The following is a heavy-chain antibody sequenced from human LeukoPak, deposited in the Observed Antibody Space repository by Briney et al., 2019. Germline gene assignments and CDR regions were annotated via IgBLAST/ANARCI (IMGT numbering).Heavy chain of an antibody. J-gene: IGHJ4*02. CDR3: ARGPQHIPMVLFGDY. CDR1: GYTFTSYA. CDR2: INTSTGNP. Sequence: ASVKVSCKASGYTFTSYAMNWVRQAPGQGLEWMGWINTSTGNPTYAQGFTGRFVFSLDTSVSTAYLQISSLKAEDTAVYYCARGPQHIPMVLFGDYWGQGTLVTVSS. D-gene: IGHD3-10*01. V-gene: IGHV7-4-1*02.